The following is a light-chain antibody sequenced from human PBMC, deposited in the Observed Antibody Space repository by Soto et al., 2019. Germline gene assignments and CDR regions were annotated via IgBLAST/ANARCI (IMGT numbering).Light chain of an antibody. V-gene: IGKV3-20*01. Sequence: EIVLMQSPGTLSLSPGEGATLSCRASQSVNSNYLALYQQKPGQAPTVLIFDTSRRATGVPDRFSGSGSETDFTLTINRLEPDDFAVYYCQQYGSSQFTFGPGTKVNIK. J-gene: IGKJ3*01. CDR2: DTS. CDR1: QSVNSNY. CDR3: QQYGSSQFT.